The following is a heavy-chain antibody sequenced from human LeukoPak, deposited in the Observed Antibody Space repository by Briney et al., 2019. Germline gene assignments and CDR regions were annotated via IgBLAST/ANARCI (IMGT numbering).Heavy chain of an antibody. J-gene: IGHJ4*02. Sequence: GGSLRLSCAASGFTVSSNYMSWDRQAPGKGLEWVSVIYSGGSTYYADSVKGRFTISRDNSKNTLYLQMNSLRAEDTAVYYCATGGWEYSSSWYPIDYWGQGTLVTVSS. D-gene: IGHD6-13*01. CDR1: GFTVSSNY. CDR3: ATGGWEYSSSWYPIDY. V-gene: IGHV3-66*02. CDR2: IYSGGST.